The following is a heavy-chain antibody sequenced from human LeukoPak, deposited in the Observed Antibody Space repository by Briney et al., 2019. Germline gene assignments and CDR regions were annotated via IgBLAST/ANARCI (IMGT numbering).Heavy chain of an antibody. Sequence: SETLSLTCAVYGGSFSGYYWSWIRQPPGKGLEWIGEINHSGRTNYNPSLKSRVTISVDTSNNQFSLKLSSVTAADTAVYYCARQNYGAAPLRYWGQGTLVTVSS. CDR1: GGSFSGYY. CDR3: ARQNYGAAPLRY. D-gene: IGHD4/OR15-4a*01. V-gene: IGHV4-34*01. CDR2: INHSGRT. J-gene: IGHJ4*02.